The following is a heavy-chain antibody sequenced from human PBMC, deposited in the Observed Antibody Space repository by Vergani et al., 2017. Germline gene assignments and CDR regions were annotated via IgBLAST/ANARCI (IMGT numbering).Heavy chain of an antibody. CDR2: ISSSGSTI. D-gene: IGHD2-21*01. V-gene: IGHV3-11*01. CDR1: GFTFSDYY. CDR3: ARAIDYYCGGDCPRNDYDMDV. J-gene: IGHJ6*03. Sequence: VQLLESGGGLVKPGGSLRLSCAASGFTFSDYYMSWIRQAPGKGLEWVSYISSSGSTIYYADSVKGRFTISRDNAKNSLYLQMNSLRAEDTAVYYCARAIDYYCGGDCPRNDYDMDVWGKGTTVTVSS.